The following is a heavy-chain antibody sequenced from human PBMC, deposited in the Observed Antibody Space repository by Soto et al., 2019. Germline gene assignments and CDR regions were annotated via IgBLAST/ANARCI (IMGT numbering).Heavy chain of an antibody. Sequence: ASVKVSCKTSEYSFGDYYLHWGRLAPEQGLEWMGWINLNDGGTNSPRKFQGRLTMTRDKSITTVYMELSRLRSDDTAVYFCVRDAPSHQSIFDLWGPGTLLTVSS. CDR1: EYSFGDYY. V-gene: IGHV1-2*02. CDR3: VRDAPSHQSIFDL. CDR2: INLNDGGT. J-gene: IGHJ4*02. D-gene: IGHD2-2*01.